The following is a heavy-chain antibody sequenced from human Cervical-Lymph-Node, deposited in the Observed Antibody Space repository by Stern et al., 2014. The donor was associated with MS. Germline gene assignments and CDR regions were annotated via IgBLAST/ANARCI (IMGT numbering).Heavy chain of an antibody. D-gene: IGHD6-19*01. CDR3: ARETRLHQMAVAGIYSYYGMDV. CDR2: IIPIFGTA. J-gene: IGHJ6*02. Sequence: VQLVESGAEVKKPGSSVKVSCKASGGTFSSYAISWVRQAPGQGLEWMGGIIPIFGTANYAPKFQGRVTITADESTSTAYMELSSLRSEATAVYYCARETRLHQMAVAGIYSYYGMDVWGQGPTVTVSS. V-gene: IGHV1-69*01. CDR1: GGTFSSYA.